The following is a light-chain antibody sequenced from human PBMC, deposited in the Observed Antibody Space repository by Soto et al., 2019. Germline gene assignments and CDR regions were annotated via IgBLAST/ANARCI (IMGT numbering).Light chain of an antibody. CDR2: DAS. J-gene: IGKJ1*01. V-gene: IGKV3D-20*02. CDR1: QSVSSSY. Sequence: EIVLTQSPDTLSLSPGERATLSCRASQSVSSSYLAWYQQRPGQAPRLLIYDASNRATGIPARFSGSGSGTDFTLTISSLQPEDFATYYCQQSYSTPQTFGQGTKVDNK. CDR3: QQSYSTPQT.